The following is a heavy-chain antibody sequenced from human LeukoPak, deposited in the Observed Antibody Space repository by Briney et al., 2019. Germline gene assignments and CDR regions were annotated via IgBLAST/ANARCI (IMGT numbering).Heavy chain of an antibody. J-gene: IGHJ4*02. CDR2: ISGSGGST. CDR1: GGSFSGYY. V-gene: IGHV3-23*01. CDR3: AKGYSYGYFDY. Sequence: ETLSLTCAVYGGSFSGYYWSWIRQPPGKGLEWVSAISGSGGSTYYADSVKGRFTISRDNSKNTLYLQMNSLRAEDTAVYYCAKGYSYGYFDYWGQGTLVTVSS. D-gene: IGHD5-18*01.